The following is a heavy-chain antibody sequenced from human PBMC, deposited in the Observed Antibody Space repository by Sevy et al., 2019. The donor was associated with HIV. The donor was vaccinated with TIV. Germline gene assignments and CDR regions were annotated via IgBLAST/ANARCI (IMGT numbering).Heavy chain of an antibody. Sequence: GGSLRLSCAASGFTFSSYAMHWVRQAPGKGLEWVGSISYDGSYKHYADPVKGRFTISRDNSKKTLYLQMNGLRTDDTAVYYCAGDWADILTGKDNALDVWGQGTMVTVSS. CDR2: ISYDGSYK. D-gene: IGHD3-9*01. CDR1: GFTFSSYA. V-gene: IGHV3-30*03. CDR3: AGDWADILTGKDNALDV. J-gene: IGHJ3*01.